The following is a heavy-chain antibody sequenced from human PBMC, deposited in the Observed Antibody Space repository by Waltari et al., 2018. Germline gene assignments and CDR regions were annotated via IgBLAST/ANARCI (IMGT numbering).Heavy chain of an antibody. Sequence: QVQLQESGPGLVKPSETLSLTCTVSGGAISSYYCSWIRQPPGKGLEWIGYIYDSGSTHYNPSLKSRVTISVDTSKNQFSLKLSSVTAADTAVYYCARGGSCPHYWGQGTLVTVSS. V-gene: IGHV4-59*01. D-gene: IGHD2-15*01. CDR1: GGAISSYY. CDR2: IYDSGST. J-gene: IGHJ4*02. CDR3: ARGGSCPHY.